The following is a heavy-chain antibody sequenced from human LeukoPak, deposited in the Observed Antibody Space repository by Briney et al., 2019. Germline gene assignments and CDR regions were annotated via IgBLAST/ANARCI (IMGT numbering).Heavy chain of an antibody. Sequence: GGSLRLSCAVSGFTISGAWRTWVRQAPGKGLEWVGRVKRKIDGETTDYAAPVKARFTISRDDSRNMAYLQMNSLKTEDTGIYYCTTDIGLYWGQGTLVTVSS. V-gene: IGHV3-15*05. J-gene: IGHJ4*02. D-gene: IGHD3-16*02. CDR3: TTDIGLY. CDR1: GFTISGAW. CDR2: VKRKIDGETT.